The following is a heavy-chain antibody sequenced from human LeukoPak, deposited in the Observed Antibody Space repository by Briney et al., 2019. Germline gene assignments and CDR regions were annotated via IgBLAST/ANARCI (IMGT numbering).Heavy chain of an antibody. CDR2: ISSSSYI. D-gene: IGHD2-8*01. J-gene: IGHJ4*02. V-gene: IGHV3-21*01. CDR1: GFTFSSYS. CDR3: ARMVGAGY. Sequence: SGGSLRLSCAASGFTFSSYSMSWVRQAPGKGLEWVSSISSSSYIYYADSVKGRFTISRDNAKNSLYLRMNSLRAEDTAVYYCARMVGAGYWGQGTLVTVSS.